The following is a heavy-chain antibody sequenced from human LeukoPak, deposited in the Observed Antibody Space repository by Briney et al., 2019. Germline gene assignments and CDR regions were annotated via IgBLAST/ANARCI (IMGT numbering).Heavy chain of an antibody. V-gene: IGHV4-4*07. Sequence: PSETLSLTCTVSGGSISSYYWSWIRQTAGKGLEWIGRIYTSGSTNYNPSLKSRVTMSVDTSKNQFSLKLSSVTAADTAVYYCAREYYYDSSGCYDYWGQGTLVTVSS. CDR1: GGSISSYY. D-gene: IGHD3-22*01. J-gene: IGHJ4*02. CDR3: AREYYYDSSGCYDY. CDR2: IYTSGST.